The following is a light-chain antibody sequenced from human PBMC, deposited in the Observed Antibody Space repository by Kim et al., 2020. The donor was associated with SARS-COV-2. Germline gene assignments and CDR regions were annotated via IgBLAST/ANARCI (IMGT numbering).Light chain of an antibody. CDR2: SNS. V-gene: IGLV1-44*01. Sequence: GQRVTISCSGSSSNIGSNTVNWYQHLPGTAPKLLIYSNSQRPSGVPDRFSGSKSGTSASLAISGLQSEDEADYFCAAWDDSLNGWVFGGGTQLTVL. CDR1: SSNIGSNT. J-gene: IGLJ3*02. CDR3: AAWDDSLNGWV.